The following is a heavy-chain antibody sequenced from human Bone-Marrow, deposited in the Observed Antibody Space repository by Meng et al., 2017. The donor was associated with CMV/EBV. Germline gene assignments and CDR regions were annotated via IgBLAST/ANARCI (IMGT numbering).Heavy chain of an antibody. CDR3: AREVTQWAPDNYFDY. D-gene: IGHD5-18*01. Sequence: GESLKISCAASGFTFSSYAMHWVRQAPGKGLEWVAVISYDGSNKYYADSVKGRFTISRGNSKNTLYLQMNSLRAEDTAVYYCAREVTQWAPDNYFDYWGQGTLVTVSS. J-gene: IGHJ4*02. CDR1: GFTFSSYA. V-gene: IGHV3-30*04. CDR2: ISYDGSNK.